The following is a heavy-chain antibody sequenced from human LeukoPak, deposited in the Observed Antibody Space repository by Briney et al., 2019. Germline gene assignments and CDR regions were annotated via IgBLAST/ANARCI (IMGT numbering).Heavy chain of an antibody. D-gene: IGHD3-9*01. V-gene: IGHV4-30-2*01. Sequence: PSQTLSLTCAVSGYAVSSDDHFWSWIRQPPGRGLEWIGYIYHRGSTSYNPSLRSRVTVSLDKSRNQFSLNLYSVTAADTAVYYCARAPYDILTGYFLFDSWGQGTLITVS. CDR3: ARAPYDILTGYFLFDS. J-gene: IGHJ4*02. CDR1: GYAVSSDDHF. CDR2: IYHRGST.